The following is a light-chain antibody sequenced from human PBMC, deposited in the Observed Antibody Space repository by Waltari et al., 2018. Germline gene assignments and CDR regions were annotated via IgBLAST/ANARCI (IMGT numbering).Light chain of an antibody. CDR1: RSDVGGYNY. J-gene: IGLJ2*01. Sequence: QSALTQPRSVSGSPGQSVTISCTGTRSDVGGYNYVSWYQHHPGKAPKPMIYDVSKRPSGVPGRVSGSKSGDTASLTISGLQAEDEAEYYCCSYAGSVVFGGGTKLTV. CDR2: DVS. CDR3: CSYAGSVV. V-gene: IGLV2-11*01.